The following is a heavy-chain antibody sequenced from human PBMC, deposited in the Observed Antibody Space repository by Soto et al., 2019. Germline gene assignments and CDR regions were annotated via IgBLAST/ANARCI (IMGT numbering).Heavy chain of an antibody. Sequence: QLQLQESGSGLVKPSQTLSLTCAVSGGSISSGGYSWSWIRQPPGKGLEWIGYIYHSGSTYYNPSLKSRVTISADRSKNQFSLKLSSVTAADTAVYYCARGGASGIPADYYYYSMDVWGQGTTVTVSS. CDR2: IYHSGST. CDR3: ARGGASGIPADYYYYSMDV. D-gene: IGHD1-26*01. J-gene: IGHJ6*02. V-gene: IGHV4-30-2*01. CDR1: GGSISSGGYS.